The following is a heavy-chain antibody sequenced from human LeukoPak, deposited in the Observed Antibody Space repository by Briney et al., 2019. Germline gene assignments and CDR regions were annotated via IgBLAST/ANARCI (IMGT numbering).Heavy chain of an antibody. CDR1: GFSFSTFW. V-gene: IGHV3-74*01. Sequence: GGCLRLSCAASGFSFSTFWMHWVRRAPGKGPVWVSRIKGDGSGTSYADSVKGRFTISRDNAKNSLYLLMNNLRAEDTAVYYCARDMYFHMPWGQGTLVTVSS. D-gene: IGHD2-8*01. CDR2: IKGDGSGT. J-gene: IGHJ5*02. CDR3: ARDMYFHMP.